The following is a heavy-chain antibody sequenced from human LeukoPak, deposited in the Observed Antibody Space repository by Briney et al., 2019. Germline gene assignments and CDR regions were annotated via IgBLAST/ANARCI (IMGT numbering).Heavy chain of an antibody. V-gene: IGHV3-33*01. CDR1: GFTFSSYG. CDR2: IRYDGSNK. CDR3: ARDGGYSYGYVLFDY. J-gene: IGHJ4*02. Sequence: GGSLRLSCAASGFTFSSYGMHWVRQAPGKGLEWVAVIRYDGSNKYYADSVKGRFTISRDNSKNTLYLQMNSLRAEDTAVYYCARDGGYSYGYVLFDYWGQGTLDTVSS. D-gene: IGHD5-18*01.